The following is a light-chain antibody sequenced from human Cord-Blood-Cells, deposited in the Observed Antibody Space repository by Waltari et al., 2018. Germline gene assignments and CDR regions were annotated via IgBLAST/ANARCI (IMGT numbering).Light chain of an antibody. J-gene: IGLJ3*02. CDR1: SSDVGSYNL. CDR3: SSYTSSSTWV. V-gene: IGLV2-18*02. Sequence: QSALTQPPSVSGSPGQAVTISCTGTSSDVGSYNLVSWSQQPPGTPPKLMIYELRNRPSGLPDRFSGSKSGNTASLTISGLQAEDEADYYCSSYTSSSTWVFGGGTKLTVL. CDR2: ELR.